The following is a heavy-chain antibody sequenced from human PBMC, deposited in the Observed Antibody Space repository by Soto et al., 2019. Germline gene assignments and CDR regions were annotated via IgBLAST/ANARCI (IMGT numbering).Heavy chain of an antibody. CDR1: GFTFNNAW. D-gene: IGHD2-2*01. CDR3: TTADCSSTSCLYYYGMDV. V-gene: IGHV3-15*07. J-gene: IGHJ6*02. Sequence: GGSLRLSCAASGFTFNNAWMNWVRQAPGKGLEWVGRIKSKTDGGTTDYAAPVKGRFTISRDDSKNTLYLQMNSLKTEDTAVYYCTTADCSSTSCLYYYGMDVWGQGTTVTVSS. CDR2: IKSKTDGGTT.